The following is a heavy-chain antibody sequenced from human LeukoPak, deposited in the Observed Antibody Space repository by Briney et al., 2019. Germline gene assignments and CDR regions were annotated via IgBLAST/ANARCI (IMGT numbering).Heavy chain of an antibody. CDR2: INHSGST. D-gene: IGHD3-3*01. Sequence: PSETLSLTCAVYGGSFSGYYWSWIRQPPGKGLEWIGEINHSGSTNYNPSLKSRVTISVDTSKNQFSLKLSSVTAADTAVYYCARGLVYYDSWSGYYSFWFDPWGQGTLVTVSS. CDR1: GGSFSGYY. CDR3: ARGLVYYDSWSGYYSFWFDP. J-gene: IGHJ5*02. V-gene: IGHV4-34*01.